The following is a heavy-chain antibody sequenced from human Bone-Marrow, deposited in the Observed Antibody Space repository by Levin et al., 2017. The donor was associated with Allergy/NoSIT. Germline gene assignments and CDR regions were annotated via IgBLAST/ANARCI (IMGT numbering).Heavy chain of an antibody. Sequence: GESLKISCAASGFTFSSYAMHWVRQAPGKGLEWVAVISYDGSNKYYADSVKGRFTISRDNSKNTLYLQMNSLRAEDTAVYYCAREEDYWGQGTLVTVSS. CDR1: GFTFSSYA. J-gene: IGHJ4*02. CDR2: ISYDGSNK. CDR3: AREEDY. V-gene: IGHV3-30*04.